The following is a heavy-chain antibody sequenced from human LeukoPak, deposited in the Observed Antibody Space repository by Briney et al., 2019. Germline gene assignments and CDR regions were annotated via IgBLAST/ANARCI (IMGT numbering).Heavy chain of an antibody. J-gene: IGHJ4*02. CDR2: ISSSSSYT. V-gene: IGHV3-21*05. CDR3: AAGTAADF. CDR1: GFTFSSYS. D-gene: IGHD6-13*01. Sequence: PGGSLRLSCAASGFTFSSYSMNWIRKAPGKGLEWISYISSSSSYTDYADSVKGRFAISRGNAKSALYLQMHSLRLEDTAVYYCAAGTAADFWGQGTLVTVSS.